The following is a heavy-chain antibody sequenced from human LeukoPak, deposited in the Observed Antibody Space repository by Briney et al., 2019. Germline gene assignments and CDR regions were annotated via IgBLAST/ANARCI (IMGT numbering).Heavy chain of an antibody. CDR3: ARDPLAYCGGDCYPGFDY. CDR2: ISAYNGNT. J-gene: IGHJ4*02. Sequence: GASVKVSCKASGYTFTSYGISWVRQAPGQGLEWMGWISAYNGNTNYAQKLQGRVTMTTDTSTSTAYMELRSLRSDDTAVYYCARDPLAYCGGDCYPGFDYWGQGTLVTVSS. CDR1: GYTFTSYG. D-gene: IGHD2-21*02. V-gene: IGHV1-18*01.